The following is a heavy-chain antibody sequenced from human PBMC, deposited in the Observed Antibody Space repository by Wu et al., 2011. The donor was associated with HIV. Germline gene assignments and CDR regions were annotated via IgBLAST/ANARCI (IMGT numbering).Heavy chain of an antibody. D-gene: IGHD3-3*01. CDR3: ARAYDLWSGSGYYYYMDV. V-gene: IGHV1-69*11. Sequence: QVQLVQSGAEVKKPGSSVKVSCKASGGTFSSYAINWVRQAPGQGPEWMGRVIPILGTTNYAQKFQGRVTITADESTSTTYLELSSLRSEDTAVYYCARAYDLWSGSGYYYYMDVWGKGTTVSVSS. CDR2: VIPILGTT. CDR1: GGTFSSYA. J-gene: IGHJ6*03.